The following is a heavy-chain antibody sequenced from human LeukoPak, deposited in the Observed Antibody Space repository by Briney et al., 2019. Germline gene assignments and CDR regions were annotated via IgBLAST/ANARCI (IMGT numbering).Heavy chain of an antibody. V-gene: IGHV3-23*01. D-gene: IGHD2-8*02. J-gene: IGHJ4*02. Sequence: GGSLRLSSAASGFTFTSFAMNWVRQAPGKGLEWVSSIVANGDTYYADSVKGRFTISRDNSQNTLSLQMNSLRGEDTAVYYCAKGALERCTGVKCYPFDYWGQGTLVAVSS. CDR1: GFTFTSFA. CDR2: IVANGDT. CDR3: AKGALERCTGVKCYPFDY.